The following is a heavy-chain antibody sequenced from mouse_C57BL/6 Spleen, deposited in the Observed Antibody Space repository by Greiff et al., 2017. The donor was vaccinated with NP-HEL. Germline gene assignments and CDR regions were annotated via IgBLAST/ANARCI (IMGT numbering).Heavy chain of an antibody. CDR1: GFTFSSYG. V-gene: IGHV5-6*01. CDR3: ARPLVNYFDY. Sequence: EVQVVESGGDLVKPGGSLKLSCAASGFTFSSYGMSWVRQTPDKRLEWVATISSGGSYTYYPDSVKGRFTISRDNAKNTLYLQMSSLKSEDTAMYYCARPLVNYFDYWGQGTTLTVSS. J-gene: IGHJ2*01. D-gene: IGHD2-10*02. CDR2: ISSGGSYT.